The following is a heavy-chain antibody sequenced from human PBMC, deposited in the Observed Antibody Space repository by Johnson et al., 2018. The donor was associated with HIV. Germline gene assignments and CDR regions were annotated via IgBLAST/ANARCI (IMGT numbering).Heavy chain of an antibody. CDR2: IKQDGSET. CDR1: GFTFSSYW. D-gene: IGHD2-15*01. J-gene: IGHJ3*01. CDR3: ARDQGVRRVVVFDDAFDV. Sequence: VQLLESGGGLVQPGGSLRLSCAASGFTFSSYWMSWVRQAPGKGLEWVANIKQDGSETYYVDSVKGRFTISRDNAKNSLYLQMNSLRAEDTAVYYCARDQGVRRVVVFDDAFDVWGQGTMVTVSS. V-gene: IGHV3-7*01.